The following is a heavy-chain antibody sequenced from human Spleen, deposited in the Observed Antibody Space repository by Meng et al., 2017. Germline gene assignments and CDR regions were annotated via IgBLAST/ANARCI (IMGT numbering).Heavy chain of an antibody. J-gene: IGHJ5*02. V-gene: IGHV7-4-1*02. CDR1: GYTFTRFA. CDR2: INTNTGNP. CDR3: ARYYFGSTRPNWFGP. D-gene: IGHD3-10*01. Sequence: ASVKVSCKASGYTFTRFAMNWVRQAPGQGLEWMGWINTNTGNPTYAPGFTRRFVFSLDTSVSTTYLQISSLKASDTAMYYCARYYFGSTRPNWFGPWGQGTLVTVSS.